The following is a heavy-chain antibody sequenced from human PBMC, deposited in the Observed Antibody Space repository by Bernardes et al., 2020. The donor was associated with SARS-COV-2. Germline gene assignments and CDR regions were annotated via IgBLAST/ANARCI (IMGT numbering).Heavy chain of an antibody. CDR1: GGSIRSSYYY. V-gene: IGHV4-39*01. J-gene: IGHJ4*02. D-gene: IGHD6-19*01. CDR3: ARHTMAGSQHPDF. Sequence: SETLSLTCTVSGGSIRSSYYYWGWIRQPPGQGLEWIGSVSYGESAYYTPSLKSRVTISLDMSTNQFSLKLTSVTAADTAVYFCARHTMAGSQHPDFWGQGTLVTVSS. CDR2: VSYGESA.